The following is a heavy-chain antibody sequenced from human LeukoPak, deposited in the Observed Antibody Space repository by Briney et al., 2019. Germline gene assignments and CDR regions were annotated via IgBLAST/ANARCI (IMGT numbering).Heavy chain of an antibody. CDR2: IYYGGST. CDR1: GFVVTNNF. Sequence: GGSLRLSCAASGFVVTNNFVTWVRQAPGKGLEWVAVIYYGGSTYYTESVRGRFTIPRDTSKNTLFLQMDSLRAEDTAVYYCAGDGNDANWGLEYWGQGTLVTVSS. D-gene: IGHD7-27*01. V-gene: IGHV3-53*01. J-gene: IGHJ4*02. CDR3: AGDGNDANWGLEY.